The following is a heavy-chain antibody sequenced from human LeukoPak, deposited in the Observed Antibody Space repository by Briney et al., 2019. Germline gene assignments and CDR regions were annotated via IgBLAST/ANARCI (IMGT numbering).Heavy chain of an antibody. J-gene: IGHJ2*01. CDR3: ARDPPTVVTQSIGYFDL. CDR2: ISAYNGNT. D-gene: IGHD4-23*01. V-gene: IGHV1-18*04. CDR1: GYTFTSYY. Sequence: ASVKVSCKASGYTFTSYYMHWVRQAPGQGLEWMGWISAYNGNTNYAQKLQGRVTMTTDTSTSTAYMELRSLRSDDTAVYYCARDPPTVVTQSIGYFDLWGRGTLVTVSS.